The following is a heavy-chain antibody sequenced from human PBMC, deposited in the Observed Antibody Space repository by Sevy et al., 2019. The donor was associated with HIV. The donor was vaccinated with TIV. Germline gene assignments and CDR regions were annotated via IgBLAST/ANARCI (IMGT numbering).Heavy chain of an antibody. CDR2: IKSKTDGGTT. CDR1: GFTFSNAW. V-gene: IGHV3-15*07. CDR3: TTDGGGYNYGYSFDY. D-gene: IGHD5-18*01. Sequence: GGSLRLSCAASGFTFSNAWMNWVRQAPGKGLEWVGRIKSKTDGGTTAYAAPVKGRFTISRDNSKNTLYLQMNSLKTDDTAVYYCTTDGGGYNYGYSFDYWGQGTLVTVSS. J-gene: IGHJ4*02.